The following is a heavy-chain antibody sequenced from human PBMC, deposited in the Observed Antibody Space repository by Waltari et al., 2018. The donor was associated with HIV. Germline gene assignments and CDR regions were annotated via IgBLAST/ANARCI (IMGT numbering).Heavy chain of an antibody. D-gene: IGHD3-22*01. V-gene: IGHV4-39*01. Sequence: QLQLQESGTGLVKPSETLSLTCPVSGGSISSRRHSWRWIRQPPGKGLEWIGSIYYRGSTYYNPSLKRRVTISVDTSKNQFSLKLSSVTAADTAVYYCARGGDSHYWGQGTLVTVSS. J-gene: IGHJ4*02. CDR2: IYYRGST. CDR3: ARGGDSHY. CDR1: GGSISSRRHS.